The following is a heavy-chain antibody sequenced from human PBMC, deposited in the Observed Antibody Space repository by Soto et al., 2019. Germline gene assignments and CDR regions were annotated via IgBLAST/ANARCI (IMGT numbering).Heavy chain of an antibody. Sequence: PSETLSLTCTVSGGSISSYYWSWIRQPPGKGLEWIGYIYYSGSTNYNPSLKSRVTISVDTSKNQFSLKLSSVTAADTAVYYCARDHPYYYDSSGYYYWYFDYWGQGTLVTVS. CDR3: ARDHPYYYDSSGYYYWYFDY. CDR2: IYYSGST. CDR1: GGSISSYY. J-gene: IGHJ4*02. D-gene: IGHD3-22*01. V-gene: IGHV4-59*01.